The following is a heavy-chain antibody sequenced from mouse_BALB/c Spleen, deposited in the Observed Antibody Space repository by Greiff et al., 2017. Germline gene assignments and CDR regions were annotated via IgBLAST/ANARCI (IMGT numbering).Heavy chain of an antibody. Sequence: QVQLQQSGAELAKPGASVKMSCKASGYTFTSYWMHWVKQRPGQGLEWIGYINPSTGYTEYNQKFKDKATLTADKSSSTAYMQLSSLTSEDSAVYYCAREVYGSSFWGAGTTVTVSS. CDR2: INPSTGYT. CDR1: GYTFTSYW. D-gene: IGHD1-1*01. CDR3: AREVYGSSF. J-gene: IGHJ1*01. V-gene: IGHV1-7*01.